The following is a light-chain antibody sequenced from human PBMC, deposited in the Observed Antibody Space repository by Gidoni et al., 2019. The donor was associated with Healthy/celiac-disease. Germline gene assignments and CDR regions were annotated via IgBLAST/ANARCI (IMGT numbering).Light chain of an antibody. CDR1: SGSVSTNYY. CDR2: STN. J-gene: IGLJ2*01. Sequence: TVVPQTPSSPASPGATVTLTCGLSSGSVSTNYYPSWYQQTPGQAPRTLIYSTNTRSSGVPDRFSGSILGNKAALTITGAQADDESDYYCALYMGGGISIFGGGTKLTVL. V-gene: IGLV8-61*01. CDR3: ALYMGGGISI.